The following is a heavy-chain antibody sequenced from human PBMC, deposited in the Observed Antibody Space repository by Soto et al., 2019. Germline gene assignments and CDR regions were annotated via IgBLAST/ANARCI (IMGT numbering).Heavy chain of an antibody. CDR1: GFSISRSA. V-gene: IGHV3-30-3*01. CDR2: IAYDGSNK. CDR3: ARDLQAGDDNVNWFAP. Sequence: QVQLVESGGGVVQPGRSLRLSCVASGFSISRSAMHWVRQAPGKGLEWVAVIAYDGSNKWYADSAKGRLTISRDKSKNALYLDISSLRAEDTAVYFWARDLQAGDDNVNWFAPWGQGTVVTVSS. J-gene: IGHJ5*02. D-gene: IGHD1-1*01.